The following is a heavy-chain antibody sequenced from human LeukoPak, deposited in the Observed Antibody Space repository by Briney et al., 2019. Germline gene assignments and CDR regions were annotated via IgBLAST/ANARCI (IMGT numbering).Heavy chain of an antibody. V-gene: IGHV1-18*01. D-gene: IGHD3-16*01. J-gene: IGHJ4*02. CDR3: ARDVGRSYDFDY. CDR1: GYTFTSYG. CDR2: ISAYNGNT. Sequence: ASVKVSCKASGYTFTSYGISWVRQAPGQGLEWMEWISAYNGNTDYAQSLQGRVTMTIDTSTSTVYMELRSLRSDDTAVYYCARDVGRSYDFDYWGQGTLVTVSS.